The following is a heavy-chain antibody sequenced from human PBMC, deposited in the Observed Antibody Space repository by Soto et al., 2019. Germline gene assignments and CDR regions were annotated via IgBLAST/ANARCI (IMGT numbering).Heavy chain of an antibody. CDR2: ISYDGNNK. CDR1: GFTFSNYG. CDR3: AKDWGYYGSGSYYFDY. V-gene: IGHV3-30*18. J-gene: IGHJ4*02. Sequence: GGSLRLSCAASGFTFSNYGIHWVRQAPGKGLEWVAVISYDGNNKYYADSVKGRFTISRDNSKNTLYLQMNSLRAEDTAVYYCAKDWGYYGSGSYYFDYWGQGTLVTVSS. D-gene: IGHD3-10*01.